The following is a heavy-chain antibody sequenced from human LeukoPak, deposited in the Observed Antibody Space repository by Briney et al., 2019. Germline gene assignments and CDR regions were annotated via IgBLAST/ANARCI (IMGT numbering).Heavy chain of an antibody. CDR1: GGSISSSSYY. J-gene: IGHJ4*02. Sequence: PSETLSLTCTVSGGSISSSSYYWGWIRQPPGKGLEWIGSIYYSGSTYYNPSLKSRVTISVDTSKNQFSLKLSSVTAADTAVYYCARVVEGWFGELYDYWGQGTLVTVSS. CDR3: ARVVEGWFGELYDY. V-gene: IGHV4-39*07. CDR2: IYYSGST. D-gene: IGHD3-10*01.